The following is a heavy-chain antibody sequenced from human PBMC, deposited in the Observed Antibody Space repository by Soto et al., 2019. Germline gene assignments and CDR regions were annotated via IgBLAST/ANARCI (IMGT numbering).Heavy chain of an antibody. D-gene: IGHD3-10*01. Sequence: QVTLVQSGAEVKKPGSSVKVSCKASGGTFSTYGITWVRQAPGQGLEWMGEIIPFVGTTNYAQKFQGRVTISADESTSTAYMELSSLRSEDTAVYYCAREARFPILLLVAMDVWGQGTSVTVSS. CDR1: GGTFSTYG. J-gene: IGHJ6*02. V-gene: IGHV1-69*01. CDR2: IIPFVGTT. CDR3: AREARFPILLLVAMDV.